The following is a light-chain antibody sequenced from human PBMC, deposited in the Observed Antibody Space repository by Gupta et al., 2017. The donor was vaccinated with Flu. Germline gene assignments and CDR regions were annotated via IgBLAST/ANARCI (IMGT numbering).Light chain of an antibody. Sequence: GTTSNIGNNYVCWYQQFPGTAPKLLIYEINKRPSGIPDRFSGSKSGTPATLDITGLQTAYEADSYFEAWANDLSTVLFGGGTKLTVL. J-gene: IGLJ2*01. CDR3: EAWANDLSTVL. CDR2: EIN. V-gene: IGLV1-51*02. CDR1: TSNIGNNY.